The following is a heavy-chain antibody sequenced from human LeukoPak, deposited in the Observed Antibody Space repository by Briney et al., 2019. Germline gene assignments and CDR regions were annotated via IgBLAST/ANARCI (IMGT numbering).Heavy chain of an antibody. D-gene: IGHD5-12*01. CDR2: INHSGST. Sequence: SETLSLTCAVYGGSFSGYYWSWIRQPPGKGLEWIGEINHSGSTNYNPSLKSRVTISVDTSKNQFSLKLSSVTAADTAVYYCARDWVEQVDIVATTPGIWGQGTMVTVSS. J-gene: IGHJ3*02. CDR1: GGSFSGYY. CDR3: ARDWVEQVDIVATTPGI. V-gene: IGHV4-34*01.